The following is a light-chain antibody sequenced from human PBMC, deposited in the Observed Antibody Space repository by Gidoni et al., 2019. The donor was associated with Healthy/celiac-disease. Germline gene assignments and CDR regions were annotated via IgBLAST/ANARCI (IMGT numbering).Light chain of an antibody. CDR1: QSVSSY. Sequence: EIVLTQSPATLSLSPGERATLSCRASQSVSSYLDWYQQKPGQAPRLLIYDASNRATGIPARFSGSGSGTDFTLTISSLEPEDFAVYYCQQRSNWPLGTFGQGTKVEIK. V-gene: IGKV3-11*01. J-gene: IGKJ1*01. CDR2: DAS. CDR3: QQRSNWPLGT.